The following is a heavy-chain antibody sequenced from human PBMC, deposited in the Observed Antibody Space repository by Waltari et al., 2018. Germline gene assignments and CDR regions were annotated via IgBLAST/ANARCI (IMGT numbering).Heavy chain of an antibody. Sequence: QVQLQQWGAGLLKPSETLSLTCAVYGGSFSGYYWSWIRQPPGKGLEWIGEINHSGITNYNPSLKSRVTISVDTSKNQFSLKLSSVTAADTAVYYCARRGYYDSSGYYEEANYFDYWGQGTLVTVSS. CDR1: GGSFSGYY. J-gene: IGHJ4*02. CDR3: ARRGYYDSSGYYEEANYFDY. D-gene: IGHD3-22*01. CDR2: INHSGIT. V-gene: IGHV4-34*01.